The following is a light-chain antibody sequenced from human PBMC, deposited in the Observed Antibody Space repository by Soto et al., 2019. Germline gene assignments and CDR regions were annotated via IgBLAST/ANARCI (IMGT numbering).Light chain of an antibody. CDR3: QQFNSYPIT. J-gene: IGKJ5*01. V-gene: IGKV1-5*01. CDR2: DAS. Sequence: MQMTQYPSTLSASVGDRVTITCRASQSISSWLAWYQQRAGKAPKLLIYDASTLESGVPSRFSGSGSGTEFTLTITSLQPDDFATYYCQQFNSYPITFGQGTRLEI. CDR1: QSISSW.